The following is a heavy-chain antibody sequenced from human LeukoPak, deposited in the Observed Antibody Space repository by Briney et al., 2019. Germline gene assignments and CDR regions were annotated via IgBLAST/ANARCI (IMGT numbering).Heavy chain of an antibody. V-gene: IGHV4-34*12. CDR3: ARRGYYGSGSLTPLDY. Sequence: SETLSLTCAVYGGAFSGYYWSWIRQPPGKGLEWIGEIIHSGRTNYNPSLKSRFTMSVDTSKSQFSLKLSSVTAADTAVYYCARRGYYGSGSLTPLDYWGQGTLVTVSS. J-gene: IGHJ4*02. CDR1: GGAFSGYY. D-gene: IGHD3-10*01. CDR2: IIHSGRT.